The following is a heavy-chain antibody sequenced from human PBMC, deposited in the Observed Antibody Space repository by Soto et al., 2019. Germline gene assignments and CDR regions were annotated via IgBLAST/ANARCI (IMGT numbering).Heavy chain of an antibody. Sequence: EVQLVESGGGLVKPGGSLRLSCAASGFTFSSYSMNWVRQAPGKGLEWVSSISSSSSYIDYADSVKGRFTISRDNAKNSLYLQMNSMRAEDTAVYYCARDPTYCYGMDVWGQGTTVTVSS. CDR3: ARDPTYCYGMDV. CDR2: ISSSSSYI. J-gene: IGHJ6*02. V-gene: IGHV3-21*01. CDR1: GFTFSSYS.